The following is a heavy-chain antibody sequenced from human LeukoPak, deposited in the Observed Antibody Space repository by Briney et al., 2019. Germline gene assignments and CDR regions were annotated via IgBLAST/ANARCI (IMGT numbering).Heavy chain of an antibody. CDR1: GFXFSSYA. CDR3: AKKVPANWGSYFDY. CDR2: ISGSGDST. D-gene: IGHD7-27*01. J-gene: IGHJ4*02. V-gene: IGHV3-23*01. Sequence: PGGSLRLSCAASGFXFSSYAMSWVRQAPGKGQEWVSVISGSGDSTYSTDSVKGRFTISRDNSKNTLYLQMNSLRAEDTAVYYCAKKVPANWGSYFDYWGQGTLVTVSS.